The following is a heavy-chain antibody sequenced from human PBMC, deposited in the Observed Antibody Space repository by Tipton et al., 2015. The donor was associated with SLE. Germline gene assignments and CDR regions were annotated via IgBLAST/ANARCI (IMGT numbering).Heavy chain of an antibody. CDR2: IRYDGSNK. J-gene: IGHJ4*02. CDR3: AKGGGGYDSYFDY. D-gene: IGHD5-12*01. CDR1: GFTFSSYG. V-gene: IGHV3-30*02. Sequence: SLRLSCAASGFTFSSYGMHWVRQAPGKGLEWVAFIRYDGSNKYYADSVKGRFTISRDNSKNTLYLQMNSLRAEDTAVYYCAKGGGGYDSYFDYWGQGTLVTVSS.